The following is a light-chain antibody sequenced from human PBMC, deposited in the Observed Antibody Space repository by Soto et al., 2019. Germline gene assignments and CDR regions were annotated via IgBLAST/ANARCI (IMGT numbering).Light chain of an antibody. CDR2: DVN. V-gene: IGLV2-14*03. J-gene: IGLJ2*01. CDR3: TSWTTSTTMI. Sequence: QSALTQPASVSGSPGQSITISCTGTSSDIGAYNFVSWYQQHPGKAPKLMLYDVNIRPSGVSNRFSGSKSGNTASLTFSGFQAEDEADYYCTSWTTSTTMIFGGGTKVTVL. CDR1: SSDIGAYNF.